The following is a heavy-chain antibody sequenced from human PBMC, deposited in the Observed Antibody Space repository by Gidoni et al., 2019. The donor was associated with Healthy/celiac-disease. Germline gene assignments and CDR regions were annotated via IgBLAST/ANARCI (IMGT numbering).Heavy chain of an antibody. CDR3: ASLTMTRG. V-gene: IGHV3-30-3*01. CDR2: ISYDGSNK. J-gene: IGHJ4*02. D-gene: IGHD3-22*01. CDR1: GFTFRSYA. Sequence: VQLVESGGGVVQPGRSLRLPCAASGFTFRSYAMHWVRQAPGKGLGWVAVISYDGSNKYYADSVKGRFTISRDNSKNTLYLQMNSLRAEDTAVYYCASLTMTRGWGQGTLVTVSS.